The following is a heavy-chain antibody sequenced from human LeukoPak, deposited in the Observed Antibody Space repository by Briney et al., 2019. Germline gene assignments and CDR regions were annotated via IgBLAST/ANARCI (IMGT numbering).Heavy chain of an antibody. D-gene: IGHD3-22*01. J-gene: IGHJ4*02. Sequence: ASVKVSCKASGYTFTSYDINWVRQATGQGLEWMGWMNPNSGNTGYAQKFQGRVTITRNTSISTAYMELSSLRSEDTAVYYCAKESTYYYDSSGPADYWGQGTLVTVSS. CDR1: GYTFTSYD. CDR3: AKESTYYYDSSGPADY. CDR2: MNPNSGNT. V-gene: IGHV1-8*03.